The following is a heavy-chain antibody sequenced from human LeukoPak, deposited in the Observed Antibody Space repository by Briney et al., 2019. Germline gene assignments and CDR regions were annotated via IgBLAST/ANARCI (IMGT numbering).Heavy chain of an antibody. J-gene: IGHJ6*02. CDR2: IDPNSGDR. Sequence: ASVKVSCQASGYTFSGYYILWLRQAPGQGLEWLGWIDPNSGDRNYALKFQGRITMTRHTSISTAYMELSSPRSDDTAVYYCARDRRQWLALDVWGQGTTVTVSS. CDR1: GYTFSGYY. CDR3: ARDRRQWLALDV. V-gene: IGHV1-2*02. D-gene: IGHD6-19*01.